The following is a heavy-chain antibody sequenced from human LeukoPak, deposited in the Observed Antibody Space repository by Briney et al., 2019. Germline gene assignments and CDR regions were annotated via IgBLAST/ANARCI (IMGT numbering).Heavy chain of an antibody. CDR3: AKDRVPRYSGYGLSDD. D-gene: IGHD5-12*01. CDR1: GFTVSSNY. CDR2: IYSGGST. J-gene: IGHJ4*02. Sequence: GGSLRLSCAASGFTVSSNYMSWVRQAPGKGLEWVSVIYSGGSTYYADSVKGRFTISRDNSKNTLYLQMNKLRAEDTGLYYCAKDRVPRYSGYGLSDDWGQGTLVTVSA. V-gene: IGHV3-53*01.